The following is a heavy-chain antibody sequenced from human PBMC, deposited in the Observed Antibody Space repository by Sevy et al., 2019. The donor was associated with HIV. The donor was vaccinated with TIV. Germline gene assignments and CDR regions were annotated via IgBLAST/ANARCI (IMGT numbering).Heavy chain of an antibody. V-gene: IGHV4-39*01. J-gene: IGHJ5*02. CDR2: ISYTGST. D-gene: IGHD2-15*01. Sequence: SESLSLTCTVSGVSISGGAYYWGWIRQPPGKGLEWVGSISYTGSTYYNPSVKSRVTISLDTSNNQFSLKLTSVTAADTAVYYCARRGDNNWFDPWGQGTLVTVSS. CDR3: ARRGDNNWFDP. CDR1: GVSISGGAYY.